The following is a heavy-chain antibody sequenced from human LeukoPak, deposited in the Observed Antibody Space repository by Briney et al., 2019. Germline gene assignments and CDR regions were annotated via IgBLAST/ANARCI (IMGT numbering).Heavy chain of an antibody. D-gene: IGHD3-10*01. CDR1: GGSISSYY. CDR3: ARHIGGSESHDAFDI. J-gene: IGHJ3*02. Sequence: SETLSLTCTVSGGSISSYYWSWIRKPPGKGLEWIGYIYYSGSTNYNPSLKSRVTISVDTSKNQFSLKLSSVTAADTAVYCCARHIGGSESHDAFDIWGQGTMVTVSS. CDR2: IYYSGST. V-gene: IGHV4-59*08.